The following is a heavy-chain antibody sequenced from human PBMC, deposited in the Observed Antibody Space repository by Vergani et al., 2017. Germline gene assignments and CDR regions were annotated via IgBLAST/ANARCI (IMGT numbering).Heavy chain of an antibody. V-gene: IGHV4-31*03. D-gene: IGHD6-6*01. J-gene: IGHJ4*02. Sequence: QMQLQESGPGLLKPSQTLSLTCPVPGGSISSGGYYWSWIRQHPGKGLGWIGYTYYSGSTYYNPSLKSRVTISVDTSKNQFSLKLSSVTAADTAVYYCATSYSSSDPFDYWGQGTLVTVSS. CDR1: GGSISSGGYY. CDR3: ATSYSSSDPFDY. CDR2: TYYSGST.